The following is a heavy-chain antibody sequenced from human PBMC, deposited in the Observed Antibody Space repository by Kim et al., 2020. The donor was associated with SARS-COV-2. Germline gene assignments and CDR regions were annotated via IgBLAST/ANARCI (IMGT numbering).Heavy chain of an antibody. Sequence: SETLSLTCTVSGGSISSGTYYWSWIRQPAGKGLEYIGRIYTTGSTTYNPSLRSGVTIPVDTSKNQFSLKLTSVTAADTAVYYCAREVLVVGYYYCAIDLWGQGTTVTVSS. CDR3: AREVLVVGYYYCAIDL. CDR1: GGSISSGTYY. J-gene: IGHJ6*02. CDR2: IYTTGST. D-gene: IGHD2-8*02. V-gene: IGHV4-61*02.